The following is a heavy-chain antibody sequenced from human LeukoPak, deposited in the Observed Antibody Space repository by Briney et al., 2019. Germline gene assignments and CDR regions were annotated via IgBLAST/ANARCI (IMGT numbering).Heavy chain of an antibody. CDR2: INSDGTST. J-gene: IGHJ4*02. V-gene: IGHV3-74*01. Sequence: GGSLRLSCAASGLSFTNYWMHWVRQAPGKGLVWVSRINSDGTSTTYADSVKGRFTISRDNAKNKLYLQMKSLRVEDTAVYYCARVRDGYSTEGFDYWGQGTLVTVSS. D-gene: IGHD5-24*01. CDR3: ARVRDGYSTEGFDY. CDR1: GLSFTNYW.